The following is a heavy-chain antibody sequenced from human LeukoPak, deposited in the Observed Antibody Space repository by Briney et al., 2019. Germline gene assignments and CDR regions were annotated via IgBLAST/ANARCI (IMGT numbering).Heavy chain of an antibody. CDR2: INPSGGST. D-gene: IGHD6-13*01. CDR1: GYTFTSYY. CDR3: AREFRIAAAGFAFDI. Sequence: ASVKVSCKASGYTFTSYYMHWVGRAPGQGLEWMGIINPSGGSTSYAQKFQGRVTMTRDTPTSTVYMELSSLRSEDTAVYYCAREFRIAAAGFAFDIWGQGTMVTVSS. V-gene: IGHV1-46*01. J-gene: IGHJ3*02.